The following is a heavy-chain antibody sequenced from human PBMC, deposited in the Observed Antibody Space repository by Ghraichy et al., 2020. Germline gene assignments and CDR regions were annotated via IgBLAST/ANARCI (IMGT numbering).Heavy chain of an antibody. J-gene: IGHJ6*02. Sequence: SETPSLTCAVYGGSFSGYYWSWIRQPPGKGLEWIGEINHSGSTNYNPSLKSRVTISLDTSKNQFSLKLSSVTAADTAVYFCARVPLNHAYYYYTMDVWGQGTTVTVSS. CDR3: ARVPLNHAYYYYTMDV. V-gene: IGHV4-34*01. CDR2: INHSGST. CDR1: GGSFSGYY.